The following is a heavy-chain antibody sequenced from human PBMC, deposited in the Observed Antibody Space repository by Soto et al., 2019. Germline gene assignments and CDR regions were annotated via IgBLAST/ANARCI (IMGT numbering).Heavy chain of an antibody. D-gene: IGHD4-17*01. CDR2: IYHSGST. Sequence: SETLSLTCAVSGGSISSGGYSWSWVRQPPGKGLEWIGYIYHSGSTYYNPSLQSRVTISVDRSKNQFSLKLSSVTAADTAVYYCARCWTTVTEVFFDFWGQGTPVT. V-gene: IGHV4-30-2*01. CDR3: ARCWTTVTEVFFDF. J-gene: IGHJ4*02. CDR1: GGSISSGGYS.